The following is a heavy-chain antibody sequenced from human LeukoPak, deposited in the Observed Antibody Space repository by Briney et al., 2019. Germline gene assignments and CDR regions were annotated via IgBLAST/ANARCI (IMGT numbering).Heavy chain of an antibody. CDR3: ARVRVRAVIITYYYYAMDV. D-gene: IGHD3-10*01. V-gene: IGHV3-30*04. J-gene: IGHJ6*02. CDR2: ISFDGGNK. CDR1: GFTFSSYA. Sequence: GRSLRLSCAVSGFTFSSYAMHWVRQAPGKGLEWVAVISFDGGNKDYADSVKGRFTISRDNLKNTLDLQMSSLRAEDTAVYYCARVRVRAVIITYYYYAMDVWGRGTTVIVS.